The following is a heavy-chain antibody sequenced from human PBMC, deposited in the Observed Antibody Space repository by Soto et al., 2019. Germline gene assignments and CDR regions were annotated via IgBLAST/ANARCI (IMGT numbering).Heavy chain of an antibody. V-gene: IGHV4-39*07. J-gene: IGHJ4*02. CDR1: NDSILTSIYY. CDR3: ARGKLSDYVWGSYRYHFDY. D-gene: IGHD3-16*02. CDR2: IYYTGTA. Sequence: SETLSLTCTVSNDSILTSIYYWGWIRQPPGKGLEWIGTIYYTGTAYYNPSLKSRVTISVDTSKNQFSLKLSSVTAADTAVYYCARGKLSDYVWGSYRYHFDYWGQGTVVTVSS.